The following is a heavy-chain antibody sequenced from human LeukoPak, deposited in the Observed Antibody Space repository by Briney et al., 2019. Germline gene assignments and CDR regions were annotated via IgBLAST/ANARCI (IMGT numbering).Heavy chain of an antibody. CDR2: IIPIFGTA. V-gene: IGHV1-69*13. CDR3: AAMGTAAGTSNYYYYYMDV. Sequence: SVNVSCKASGGTFSSYAISWVRQAPGQGLEWMGGIIPIFGTANYAQKFQGRVTITADESTSTAYMELSSLRSEDTAVYYCAAMGTAAGTSNYYYYYMDVWGKGTTVTVSS. D-gene: IGHD6-13*01. J-gene: IGHJ6*03. CDR1: GGTFSSYA.